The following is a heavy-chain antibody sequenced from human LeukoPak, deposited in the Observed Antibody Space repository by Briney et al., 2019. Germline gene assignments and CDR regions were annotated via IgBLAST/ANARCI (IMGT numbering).Heavy chain of an antibody. Sequence: GGSLRLSCAASGFTFSSYEMNWVRQAPGKGLEWVSYISSSGSTIYYADSVKGRFTISRDNAKNSLYLQMNSLRAEDTAVYYCARAIQYGGVLRRYYYYMDVWGKGTTVTISS. CDR3: ARAIQYGGVLRRYYYYMDV. CDR2: ISSSGSTI. V-gene: IGHV3-48*03. D-gene: IGHD4/OR15-4a*01. CDR1: GFTFSSYE. J-gene: IGHJ6*03.